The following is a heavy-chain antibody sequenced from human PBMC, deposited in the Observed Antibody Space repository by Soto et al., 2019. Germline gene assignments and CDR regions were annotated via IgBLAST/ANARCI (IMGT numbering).Heavy chain of an antibody. J-gene: IGHJ4*02. CDR3: AKDIYYYDSSGPPAY. V-gene: IGHV3-23*01. CDR2: ISGSGGST. CDR1: GFTFSSYA. Sequence: XGSLRLSCAASGFTFSSYAMSWVRQAPGKGLEWVSAISGSGGSTYYADSVKGRFTISRDNSKNTLYLQMNSLRAEDTAVYYCAKDIYYYDSSGPPAYWGQGPLVTVSS. D-gene: IGHD3-22*01.